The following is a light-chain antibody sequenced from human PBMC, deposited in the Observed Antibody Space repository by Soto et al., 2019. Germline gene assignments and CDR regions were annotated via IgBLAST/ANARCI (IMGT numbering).Light chain of an antibody. J-gene: IGLJ1*01. CDR2: DVS. CDR1: SSDVGGYNY. CDR3: SSYTSSSSWD. Sequence: QSVLTQPASVSGSPGQSITISCTGTSSDVGGYNYVSWYQQHPGKAPKLMIYDVSNWPSGVSNRFSGSKSGNTASLTISGLQAEDEADYYCSSYTSSSSWDFGTGTKLTVL. V-gene: IGLV2-14*01.